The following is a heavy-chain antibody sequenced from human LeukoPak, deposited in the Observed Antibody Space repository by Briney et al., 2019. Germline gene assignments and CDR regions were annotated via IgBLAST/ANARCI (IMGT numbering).Heavy chain of an antibody. CDR2: ISYDGGNK. CDR3: ARGLANFDWLPHGMDV. J-gene: IGHJ6*02. Sequence: PWGSHPHSCAASGFTFSSYALHWVGQAPGKGLEWVAVISYDGGNKYYADSVKGRFTISRDNSKNTLYLQMNSLRGEDTAVFYCARGLANFDWLPHGMDVWDQGNTVTVSS. CDR1: GFTFSSYA. D-gene: IGHD3-9*01. V-gene: IGHV3-30-3*01.